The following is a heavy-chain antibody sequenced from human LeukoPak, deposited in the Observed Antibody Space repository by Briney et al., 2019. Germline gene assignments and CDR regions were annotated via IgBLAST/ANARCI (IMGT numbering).Heavy chain of an antibody. CDR3: ATATGGVRRPPIWFDP. J-gene: IGHJ5*02. CDR1: GGSVSAYY. CDR2: IYSTGDT. V-gene: IGHV4-4*07. Sequence: SETLSLTCSVSGGSVSAYYWSWIRQPAGKGLEWIGRIYSTGDTNYNPSLKSRATISLDTSKNQFSLKLRSVTAADTAVYYCATATGGVRRPPIWFDPWGQGILVAVSS. D-gene: IGHD3-16*01.